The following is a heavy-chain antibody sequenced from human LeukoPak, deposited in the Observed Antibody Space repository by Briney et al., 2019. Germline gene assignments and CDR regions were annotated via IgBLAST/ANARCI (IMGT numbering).Heavy chain of an antibody. D-gene: IGHD5-12*01. V-gene: IGHV1-69*04. J-gene: IGHJ4*02. Sequence: ASGTVSCKASGGTFSSYAISWVRQAPGQGLEWMGRIIPILGIANYAQKFQGRVTITADKSTSTAYMELSSLRSEDTAVYYCARESDSGYGPWGQGTLVTVSS. CDR2: IIPILGIA. CDR1: GGTFSSYA. CDR3: ARESDSGYGP.